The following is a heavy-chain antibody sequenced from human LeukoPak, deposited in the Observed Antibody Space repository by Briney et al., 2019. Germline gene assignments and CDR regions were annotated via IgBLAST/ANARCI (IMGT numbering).Heavy chain of an antibody. CDR1: GYTFTSYY. D-gene: IGHD1-1*01. J-gene: IGHJ6*03. CDR3: ARDPGLTTDYYYMDV. V-gene: IGHV1-46*01. CDR2: INPTTGST. Sequence: ASVKVSCKASGYTFTSYYMHWVRQAPGQRREWLGIINPTTGSTTYAQKFQGRVTMTRDMSTGTVYMEVSSLRSEDTAVYYCARDPGLTTDYYYMDVWGKGTTVTVSS.